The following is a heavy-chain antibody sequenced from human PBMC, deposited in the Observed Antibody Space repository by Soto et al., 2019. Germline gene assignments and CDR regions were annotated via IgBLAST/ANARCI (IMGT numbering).Heavy chain of an antibody. V-gene: IGHV4-39*01. CDR3: MLGSACKDFDY. CDR1: GGSISSSSYY. J-gene: IGHJ4*02. CDR2: IYYSGST. D-gene: IGHD2-15*01. Sequence: PSETLSLTCTVSGGSISSSSYYWGWIRQPPGKGLEWIGSIYYSGSTYYNPSLKSRVTISVDTSKNQFSLKLSSVTAADTAVYYCMLGSACKDFDYWGQGPLVT.